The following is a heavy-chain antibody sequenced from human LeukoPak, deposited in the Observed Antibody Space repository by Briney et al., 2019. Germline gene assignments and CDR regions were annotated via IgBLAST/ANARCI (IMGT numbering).Heavy chain of an antibody. CDR2: IGTAGDT. CDR1: GFTFSSYD. D-gene: IGHD2/OR15-2a*01. J-gene: IGHJ6*03. Sequence: GGSLRLSCAASGFTFSSYDMHWVRQATGKGLEWVSAIGTAGDTYYPGSVKGRFTISRENAKNSLYLQMNSLRAGDTAVYYCARGAERDEYLEVNYYMDVWGKGTTVTVSS. V-gene: IGHV3-13*01. CDR3: ARGAERDEYLEVNYYMDV.